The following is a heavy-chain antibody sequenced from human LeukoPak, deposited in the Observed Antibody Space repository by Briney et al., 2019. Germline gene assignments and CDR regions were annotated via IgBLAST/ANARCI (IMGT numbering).Heavy chain of an antibody. J-gene: IGHJ6*03. CDR2: FDPGDGET. V-gene: IGHV1-24*01. CDR3: ATDGIRGAAVDYYYYYMDV. CDR1: GYTLTELS. D-gene: IGHD4-23*01. Sequence: ASVKFSCKVSGYTLTELSMHWVRQAPGKGLEWMGGFDPGDGETIYAQKFQGRVTMTEDTSTDTAYMELSSLRSEDTAVYYCATDGIRGAAVDYYYYYMDVWGKGTTVTVSS.